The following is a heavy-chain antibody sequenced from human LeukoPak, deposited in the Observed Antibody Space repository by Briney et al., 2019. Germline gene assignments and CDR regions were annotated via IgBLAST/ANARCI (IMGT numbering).Heavy chain of an antibody. V-gene: IGHV3-21*01. J-gene: IGHJ3*02. D-gene: IGHD2-15*01. Sequence: GGSLRLSCAASGFTFSSYSMNWVRQAPGKGLEWVSSISSSSSYIYYADSVKGRFTISRDNAKNSLYLQMNSLRAEDTAVYYCARYPPGYCSGGSCYSEVHDAFDIWGQGTMVTVSS. CDR1: GFTFSSYS. CDR2: ISSSSSYI. CDR3: ARYPPGYCSGGSCYSEVHDAFDI.